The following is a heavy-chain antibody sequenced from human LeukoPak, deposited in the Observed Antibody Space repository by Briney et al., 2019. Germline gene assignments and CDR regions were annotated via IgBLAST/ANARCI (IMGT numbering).Heavy chain of an antibody. CDR1: GYTFTTYG. Sequence: GASVKVSCKTSGYTFTTYGISWVRQARGQGLEWMGWISGYNGNTRHAQKVQDRVTMTTDTSTTTAYMELRSLKSDDTAVYYCARGPRYCSSSRCFADHWYFDLWGRGTLVTVSS. CDR3: ARGPRYCSSSRCFADHWYFDL. D-gene: IGHD2-2*01. V-gene: IGHV1-18*01. J-gene: IGHJ2*01. CDR2: ISGYNGNT.